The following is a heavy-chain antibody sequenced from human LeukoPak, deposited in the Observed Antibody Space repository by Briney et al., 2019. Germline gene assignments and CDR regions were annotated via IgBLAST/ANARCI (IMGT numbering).Heavy chain of an antibody. CDR1: GFTFSSYA. J-gene: IGHJ6*02. CDR2: ISGGGATT. D-gene: IGHD2-15*01. Sequence: AGGSLRLSCAASGFTFSSYAMSWVRQAPGKGLEWVSDISGGGATTFYADSVKGRFTISRDNSKNTLYLQLSSLRAEDTAVYYCAKQLYCSGGSCYGMDVWGQGTTVTVSS. V-gene: IGHV3-23*01. CDR3: AKQLYCSGGSCYGMDV.